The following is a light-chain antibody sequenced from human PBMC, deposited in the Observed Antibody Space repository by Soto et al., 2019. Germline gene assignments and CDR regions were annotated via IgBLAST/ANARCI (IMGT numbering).Light chain of an antibody. CDR3: QHYDNLPPLT. CDR2: DAS. CDR1: QDISNY. Sequence: DIPMTQSPSSLSASVGDRVTITCQASQDISNYLNWYQQKPGKAPKLLIYDASNLETGVPSRFSGSVSGTDFTFTISSLQPEDIATYYCQHYDNLPPLTFGGGTKVEIK. J-gene: IGKJ4*01. V-gene: IGKV1-33*01.